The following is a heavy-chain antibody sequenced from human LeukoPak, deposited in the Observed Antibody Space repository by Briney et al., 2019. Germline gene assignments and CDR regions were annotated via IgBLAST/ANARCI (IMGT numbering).Heavy chain of an antibody. CDR3: ARGWSGTMDV. D-gene: IGHD6-13*01. Sequence: SETLSLTCTVSGGSISSYYWSWIRQPPGKGLEWIGYIYYSGSTSYNPSLKSRVTISVDTSKKQFSLKLSSVTAADTAFYYCARGWSGTMDVWGKGTTVTVSS. CDR1: GGSISSYY. J-gene: IGHJ6*03. CDR2: IYYSGST. V-gene: IGHV4-59*01.